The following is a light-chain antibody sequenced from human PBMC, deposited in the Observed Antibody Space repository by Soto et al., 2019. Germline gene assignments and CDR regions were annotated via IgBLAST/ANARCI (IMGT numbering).Light chain of an antibody. J-gene: IGKJ5*01. V-gene: IGKV1-39*01. Sequence: DVQMTQSHYSLSASVGDRVTITCRASQTISTYLNWYQQKPEKAPKLLIYATFNLQSGVPSRFSGSGSGTDFTLTISSLQPEDFATYYCQQTFIAPITFGQGTRLEIK. CDR2: ATF. CDR3: QQTFIAPIT. CDR1: QTISTY.